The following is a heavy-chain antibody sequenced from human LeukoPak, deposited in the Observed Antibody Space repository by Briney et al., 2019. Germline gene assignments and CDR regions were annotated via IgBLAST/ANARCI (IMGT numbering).Heavy chain of an antibody. CDR1: GGTFSSYA. J-gene: IGHJ6*04. CDR2: IIPIFGTA. V-gene: IGHV1-69*01. D-gene: IGHD4-17*01. Sequence: SVKVSCKASGGTFSSYAISWVRQAPGQGLEWMGGIIPIFGTANYAQKFQGRVTITADESTSTAYMELRSLRSEDTAVYYCASSRYDYGDYVPYYGMDVWGKGTTVTVSS. CDR3: ASSRYDYGDYVPYYGMDV.